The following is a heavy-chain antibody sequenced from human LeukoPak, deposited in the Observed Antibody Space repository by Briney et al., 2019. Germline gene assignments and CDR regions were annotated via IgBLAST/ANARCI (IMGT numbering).Heavy chain of an antibody. CDR2: ISSSSSTI. J-gene: IGHJ4*02. CDR1: GFTFSSYE. Sequence: PGGSLRLSCAASGFTFSSYEMNWVRQAPGKGLEWVSYISSSSSTIHYADSVKGRFTISRDNAKNSLYLQMNSLRAEDTAVYYCARVLHKRNYDSSVYYGYWGQGSLVTVSS. D-gene: IGHD3-22*01. CDR3: ARVLHKRNYDSSVYYGY. V-gene: IGHV3-48*01.